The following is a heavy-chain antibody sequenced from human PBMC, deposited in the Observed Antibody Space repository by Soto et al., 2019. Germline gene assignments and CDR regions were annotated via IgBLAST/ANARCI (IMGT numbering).Heavy chain of an antibody. Sequence: PGGSLGLSCAASGFTFCSYSMNWVRQAPGKGLEWVSYISSSSSTIYYADSVKGRFTISRGNAKNSLYLQMNSLRDEDTAVYYCARDWYYYDSSGYYYRVDAFDIWGQGTMVTVSS. CDR3: ARDWYYYDSSGYYYRVDAFDI. J-gene: IGHJ3*02. CDR1: GFTFCSYS. CDR2: ISSSSSTI. D-gene: IGHD3-22*01. V-gene: IGHV3-48*02.